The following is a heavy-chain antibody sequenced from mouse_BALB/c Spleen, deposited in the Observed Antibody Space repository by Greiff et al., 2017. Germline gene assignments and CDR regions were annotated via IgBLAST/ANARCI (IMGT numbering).Heavy chain of an antibody. Sequence: EVQVVESGGGLVQPGGSRKLSCAASGFTFSSFGMHWVRQAPEKGLEWVAYISSGSSTIYYADTVKGRFTISRDNAKNTLFLQMTSLRSEDTAMYYCARSAYGYDGFAYWGQGTLVTVSA. CDR3: ARSAYGYDGFAY. J-gene: IGHJ3*01. CDR2: ISSGSSTI. CDR1: GFTFSSFG. D-gene: IGHD2-2*01. V-gene: IGHV5-17*02.